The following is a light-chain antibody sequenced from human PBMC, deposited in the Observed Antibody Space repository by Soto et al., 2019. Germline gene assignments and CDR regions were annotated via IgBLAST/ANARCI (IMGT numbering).Light chain of an antibody. V-gene: IGKV3D-15*01. CDR3: QQSYTTPLT. CDR1: QSVRTN. CDR2: YSS. J-gene: IGKJ4*01. Sequence: EVMMTQFPDTVSVKTGETVTLSCGASQSVRTNLAWYQQRPGQAPRLLIHYSSTRATDVPSRFSGSGSGTYFTLTISSLQPEDLATYYCQQSYTTPLTFGGGSMVDVK.